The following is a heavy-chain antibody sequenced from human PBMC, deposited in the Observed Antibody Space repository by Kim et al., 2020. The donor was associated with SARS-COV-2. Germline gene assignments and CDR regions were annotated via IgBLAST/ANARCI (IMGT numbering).Heavy chain of an antibody. V-gene: IGHV3-30*04. J-gene: IGHJ4*02. D-gene: IGHD3-3*01. CDR1: GFTFSSYA. Sequence: GGSLRLSCAASGFTFSSYAMHWVRQAPGKGLEWVAVISYDGSNKYYADSVKGRFTISRDNSKNTLYLQMNSLRAEDTAVYYCARVLVSGYSSFAACDYWGQGTLVTVSS. CDR2: ISYDGSNK. CDR3: ARVLVSGYSSFAACDY.